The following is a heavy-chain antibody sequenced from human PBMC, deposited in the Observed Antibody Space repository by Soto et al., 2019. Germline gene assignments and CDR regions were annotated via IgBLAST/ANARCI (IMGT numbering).Heavy chain of an antibody. D-gene: IGHD2-2*01. J-gene: IGHJ5*02. V-gene: IGHV3-30*18. Sequence: QVQLVESGGGVVQPGRSLRLSCAASGFTFSSYGMHWVRQAPGKGLEWVAVISYDGSNKYYADSVKGRFTISRDNSKNTLYLPMNSLRAEVTAVYYCAKGGFYALGYCSSTSCSGGWFDPWGQGTLVTVSS. CDR3: AKGGFYALGYCSSTSCSGGWFDP. CDR1: GFTFSSYG. CDR2: ISYDGSNK.